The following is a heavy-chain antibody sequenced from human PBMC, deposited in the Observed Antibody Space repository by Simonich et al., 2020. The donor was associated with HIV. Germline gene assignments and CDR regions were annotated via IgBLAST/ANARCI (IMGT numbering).Heavy chain of an antibody. CDR1: GFTFSFYS. CDR3: AREGSAAGTQFDDAFDI. CDR2: LDMRSIYI. J-gene: IGHJ3*02. D-gene: IGHD6-13*01. Sequence: EVQLVESGGGLVKPGGSLRLSCAASGFTFSFYSMNWVRQAPGKGVDGVSSLDMRSIYIYYADSVEGRFTISRDNAKNSLYLQMNSLRVEDTAVYYCAREGSAAGTQFDDAFDIWGQGTMVTVSS. V-gene: IGHV3-21*06.